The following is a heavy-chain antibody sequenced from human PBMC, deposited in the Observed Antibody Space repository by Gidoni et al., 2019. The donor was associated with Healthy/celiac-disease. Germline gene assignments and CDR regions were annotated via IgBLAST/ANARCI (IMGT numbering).Heavy chain of an antibody. J-gene: IGHJ5*02. CDR3: ARVGYIGWFDP. Sequence: QLQLKESGSGLVTPSQTLSLTFAVSGGSISSGGYSWNWIRQPPGKGLEWIGYIYHSGSTYHNPSLKSRVTISVDRSKNQFSLKLSAVTAADTAVYYCARVGYIGWFDPWGQGTLVTVSS. CDR1: GGSISSGGYS. CDR2: IYHSGST. V-gene: IGHV4-30-2*01. D-gene: IGHD5-12*01.